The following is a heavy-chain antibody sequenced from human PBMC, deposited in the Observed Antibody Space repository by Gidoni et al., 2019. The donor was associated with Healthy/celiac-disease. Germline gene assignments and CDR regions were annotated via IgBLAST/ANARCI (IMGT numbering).Heavy chain of an antibody. Sequence: EVQLLESGGGLVQPGGSLRLSCAASGFTFNSYAMSWVRQAPGKGLEWVSAISGSGGSTYYADSVKGRFTISRDNSKNTLYLQMNSLRAEDTAVYYCARGGVSYYYYYGMDVWGQGTTVTVSS. V-gene: IGHV3-23*01. J-gene: IGHJ6*02. D-gene: IGHD2-8*01. CDR2: ISGSGGST. CDR1: GFTFNSYA. CDR3: ARGGVSYYYYYGMDV.